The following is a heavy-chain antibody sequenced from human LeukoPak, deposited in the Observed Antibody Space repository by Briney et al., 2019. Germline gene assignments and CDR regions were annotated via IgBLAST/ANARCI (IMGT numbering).Heavy chain of an antibody. CDR3: ASGSRGVAYFDY. Sequence: SETLSLTCAVYGGSFSGYYWSWIRQPPGEGLEWIGYMYYSGNTDYNPSLKSRVTISVDTSKKQFSLKLSSVTAADTAVYYCASGSRGVAYFDYWGQGTLVTVSS. V-gene: IGHV4-59*01. J-gene: IGHJ4*02. D-gene: IGHD1-26*01. CDR1: GGSFSGYY. CDR2: MYYSGNT.